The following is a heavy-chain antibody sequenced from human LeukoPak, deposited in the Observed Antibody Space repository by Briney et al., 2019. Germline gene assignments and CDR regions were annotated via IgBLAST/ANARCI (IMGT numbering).Heavy chain of an antibody. J-gene: IGHJ4*02. D-gene: IGHD3-22*01. V-gene: IGHV3-48*03. Sequence: GGSLRLSCAASGFTFSTYEMNWVRQAPGKGLEWVSYISSSGSTIHYADSVKGRFTISRDNAKNSMYLQMNSLRAEDTAVYYCAGSGYYRDFDYWGQGTLVTVSS. CDR2: ISSSGSTI. CDR1: GFTFSTYE. CDR3: AGSGYYRDFDY.